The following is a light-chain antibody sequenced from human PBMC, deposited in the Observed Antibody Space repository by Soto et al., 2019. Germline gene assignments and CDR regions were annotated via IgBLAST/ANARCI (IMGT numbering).Light chain of an antibody. CDR3: QQYNSNTPLT. CDR1: QSMSSW. Sequence: DIQMTQSPSTLSASVGDRVTITCRASQSMSSWLAWYQQKPGKAPKLLIYDASSLERGGPSRFSGSGSGTEITLTIISRQPDDDATDYYQQYNSNTPLTFGQGTKVDIK. V-gene: IGKV1-5*01. J-gene: IGKJ1*01. CDR2: DAS.